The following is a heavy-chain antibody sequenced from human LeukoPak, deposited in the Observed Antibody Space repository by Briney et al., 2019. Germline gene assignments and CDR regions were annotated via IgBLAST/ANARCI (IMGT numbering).Heavy chain of an antibody. Sequence: GGSLRLSCAASGFTFSSYSMNWVRQAPGKGLEWVSYISSSSSTIYYADSVKGRFTISRDNAKNSLYLQMNSLRAEDTAVYYCARELLDHSGSYPFDYWGQGTLVTVSS. D-gene: IGHD1-26*01. J-gene: IGHJ4*02. CDR1: GFTFSSYS. CDR3: ARELLDHSGSYPFDY. V-gene: IGHV3-48*01. CDR2: ISSSSSTI.